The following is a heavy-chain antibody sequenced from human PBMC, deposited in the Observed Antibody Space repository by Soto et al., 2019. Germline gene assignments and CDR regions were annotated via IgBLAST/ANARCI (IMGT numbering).Heavy chain of an antibody. CDR1: GYTFTGYY. D-gene: IGHD7-27*01. J-gene: IGHJ3*02. CDR3: ASPHLTHDAFDI. V-gene: IGHV1-2*02. Sequence: ASVKVSCKXSGYTFTGYYMHWVRQAPGQGLEWMGWINPNSGGTNYAQKFQGRVTMTRDTSISTAYMELSGLRSDDTAVYYCASPHLTHDAFDIWGQGTMVTVSS. CDR2: INPNSGGT.